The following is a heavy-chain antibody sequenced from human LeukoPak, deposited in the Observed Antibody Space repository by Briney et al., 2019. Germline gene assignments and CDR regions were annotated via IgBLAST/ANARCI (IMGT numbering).Heavy chain of an antibody. CDR1: GFTFSSYG. CDR2: IRYDGSNK. J-gene: IGHJ4*02. V-gene: IGHV3-30*02. Sequence: GGSLRLSCAASGFTFSSYGMHWVRQAPGKGLEWVAFIRYDGSNKYYADSVKGRFTISRDNSKNTLCLQMNSLRAEDTAVYYCAKELPRGRLLDYWGQGTLVTVSS. D-gene: IGHD2-15*01. CDR3: AKELPRGRLLDY.